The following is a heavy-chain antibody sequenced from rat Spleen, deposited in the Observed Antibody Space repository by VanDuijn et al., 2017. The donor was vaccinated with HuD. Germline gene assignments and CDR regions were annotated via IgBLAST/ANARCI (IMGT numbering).Heavy chain of an antibody. CDR3: AKDMPGDSYAHPYWYFDF. J-gene: IGHJ1*01. V-gene: IGHV5-20*01. CDR1: GFTFSDYG. CDR2: ISYDGGST. D-gene: IGHD3-1*01. Sequence: EVQLVESGGGLVQPGRSMKLSCAASGFTFSDYGMAWVLQAPTKGLEWVASISYDGGSTYYRDSVKGRFTISRDNAKSTLYLQMESLRSEDTATYYCAKDMPGDSYAHPYWYFDFWGPGTMVTVSS.